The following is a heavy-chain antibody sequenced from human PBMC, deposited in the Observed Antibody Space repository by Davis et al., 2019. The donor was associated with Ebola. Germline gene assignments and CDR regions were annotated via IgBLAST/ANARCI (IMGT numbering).Heavy chain of an antibody. Sequence: ASVKVSCKASGYTFTSYYMHCVRQPPGQGLEWMGIINPSGGSTSYAQKFQGRVTMTRDTSTSTVYMELRSLRSDDTAVYYCARGGGTYSSPDLSDFWGQGTLVSVSS. D-gene: IGHD6-13*01. CDR3: ARGGGTYSSPDLSDF. CDR2: INPSGGST. J-gene: IGHJ4*02. V-gene: IGHV1-46*01. CDR1: GYTFTSYY.